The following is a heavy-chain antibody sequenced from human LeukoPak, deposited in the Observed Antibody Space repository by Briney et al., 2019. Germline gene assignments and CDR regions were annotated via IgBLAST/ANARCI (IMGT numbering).Heavy chain of an antibody. CDR3: AKDPSRPYYDSSGFGVDRWFDP. J-gene: IGHJ5*02. CDR2: ISGSGGST. V-gene: IGHV3-23*01. D-gene: IGHD3-22*01. CDR1: GFTFSSYA. Sequence: EPGRSLRLSCAASGFTFSSYAMSWVRQAPGKGLEWVSAISGSGGSTYYADSVKGRFTISRDNSKNTLYLQMNSLRAEDTAVYYCAKDPSRPYYDSSGFGVDRWFDPWGQGTLVTVSS.